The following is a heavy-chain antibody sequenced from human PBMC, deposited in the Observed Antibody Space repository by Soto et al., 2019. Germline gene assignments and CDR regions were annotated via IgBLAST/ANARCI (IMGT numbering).Heavy chain of an antibody. D-gene: IGHD5-18*01. J-gene: IGHJ4*02. Sequence: ASVKVSCKASGGTFSSYAISWVRQAPGQGLEWMGGIIPIFGTANYAQKFQGRVTITADESTSTAYMELSSLRSEDTAVYYCARLADTAMVLDYWGQGTLVTVSS. CDR1: GGTFSSYA. CDR2: IIPIFGTA. CDR3: ARLADTAMVLDY. V-gene: IGHV1-69*13.